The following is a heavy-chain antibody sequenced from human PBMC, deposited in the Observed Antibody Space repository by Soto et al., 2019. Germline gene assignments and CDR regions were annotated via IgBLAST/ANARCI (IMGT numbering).Heavy chain of an antibody. V-gene: IGHV3-21*01. CDR3: ARCMGYDGSGYAFFDS. CDR1: GFTFSGHT. CDR2: VSSSSSYI. D-gene: IGHD3-10*01. Sequence: EVQLVESGGGLVKPGGSLRLSCAASGFTFSGHTVNWVRHAPGKGLEWVSSVSSSSSYIYYADSVKGRFTVSRDNAEKSLYLQMNSLRAEDTAIYYCARCMGYDGSGYAFFDSWGQGTLVTVSS. J-gene: IGHJ4*02.